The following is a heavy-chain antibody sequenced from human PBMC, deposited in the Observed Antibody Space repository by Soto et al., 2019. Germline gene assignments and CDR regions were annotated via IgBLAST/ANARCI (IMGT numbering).Heavy chain of an antibody. CDR2: IYPGDSDT. J-gene: IGHJ3*02. V-gene: IGHV5-51*01. CDR3: ARQGYDILTGPDAFDI. CDR1: GYSFTSYW. D-gene: IGHD3-9*01. Sequence: GESLKISCKGSGYSFTSYWIGWVRQMPGKGLGWMGIIYPGDSDTRYSPSFQGQVTISADKSISTAYLQWSSLKASDTTMYYCARQGYDILTGPDAFDIWGQGTMVTVSS.